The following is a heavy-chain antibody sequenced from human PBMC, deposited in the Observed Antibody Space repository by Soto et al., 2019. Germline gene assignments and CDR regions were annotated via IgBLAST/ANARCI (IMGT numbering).Heavy chain of an antibody. Sequence: SETLSLTCSVSGGSMSSGAYYWNWIRQHPVKGLEWIAYIYHTGNTYYNPSLRSRTTISVDTSENQFSPKLTSVTDADTAVYYCASSYSGYLDNWGQGTLVTVSS. CDR3: ASSYSGYLDN. V-gene: IGHV4-31*03. CDR2: IYHTGNT. J-gene: IGHJ4*02. CDR1: GGSMSSGAYY. D-gene: IGHD3-22*01.